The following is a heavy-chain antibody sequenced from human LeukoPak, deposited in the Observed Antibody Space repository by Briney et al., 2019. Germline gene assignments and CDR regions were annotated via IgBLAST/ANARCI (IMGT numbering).Heavy chain of an antibody. Sequence: PGGSLRLSCAASGFTFSDYYMSWIRQAPGKGLEWVSSISSSSSYIYYADSVKGRFTISRDNAKNSLYLQMNSLRAEDTAVYYCARDTTNYYDSSAGGYWGQGTLVTVSS. V-gene: IGHV3-11*06. CDR2: ISSSSSYI. CDR3: ARDTTNYYDSSAGGY. J-gene: IGHJ4*02. D-gene: IGHD3-22*01. CDR1: GFTFSDYY.